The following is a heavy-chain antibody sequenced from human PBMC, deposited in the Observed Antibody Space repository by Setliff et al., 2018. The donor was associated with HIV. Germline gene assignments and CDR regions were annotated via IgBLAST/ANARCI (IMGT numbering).Heavy chain of an antibody. CDR3: VGGRARSYHFDY. CDR1: GGSISSDSYY. CDR2: IFYSGST. Sequence: SETLSLTCTVSGGSISSDSYYWGWIRQPPGKGLEWIGSIFYSGSTDYNPSLKSRVTISIDTSKRQFSLNLISVTAADTAVFYCVGGRARSYHFDYWGQGTLVTVSS. J-gene: IGHJ4*02. V-gene: IGHV4-39*07.